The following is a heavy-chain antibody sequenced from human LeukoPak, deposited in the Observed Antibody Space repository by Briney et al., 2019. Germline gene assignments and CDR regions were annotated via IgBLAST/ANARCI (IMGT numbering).Heavy chain of an antibody. V-gene: IGHV3-7*01. J-gene: IGHJ4*02. D-gene: IGHD3-10*01. CDR1: GFTFSSYW. CDR3: ARDNKGFGELTFDY. Sequence: PGGSLRLSCAASGFTFSSYWMSWVRKAPGKGLEWVANIKQDGSEKYYVDSVKGRFTISRDNAKNSLYLQMNSLRAEDTAVYYCARDNKGFGELTFDYWGQGTLVTVSS. CDR2: IKQDGSEK.